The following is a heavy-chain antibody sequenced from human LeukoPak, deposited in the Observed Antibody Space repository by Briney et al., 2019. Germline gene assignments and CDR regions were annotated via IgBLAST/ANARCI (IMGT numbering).Heavy chain of an antibody. Sequence: GGSLRLSCAASGFTFSSYAMHWVRQAPGKGLEWVAVISYDGSNKYYADSVKGRFTISRDNSKNTLYLQMSSLRAEDTAVYYCARDRFDTMDFDYWGQGTLVTVSP. CDR1: GFTFSSYA. CDR2: ISYDGSNK. CDR3: ARDRFDTMDFDY. J-gene: IGHJ4*02. V-gene: IGHV3-30*15. D-gene: IGHD3-10*01.